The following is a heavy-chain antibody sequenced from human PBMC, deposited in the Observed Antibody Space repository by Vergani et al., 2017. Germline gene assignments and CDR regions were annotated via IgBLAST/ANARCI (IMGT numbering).Heavy chain of an antibody. J-gene: IGHJ6*02. CDR1: GYTFTSYD. CDR3: AREGYYYDSSGFHMDYYYYGMDV. CDR2: ISAYNGNT. D-gene: IGHD3-22*01. V-gene: IGHV1-18*01. Sequence: QVQLVQSGAEVKKPGASVKVSCKASGYTFTSYDINWVRQATGQGLEWMGWISAYNGNTNYAQKLQGRVTMTTDTSTSTAYMELRSLRSDDTAVYYCAREGYYYDSSGFHMDYYYYGMDVWGQGTTVTVSS.